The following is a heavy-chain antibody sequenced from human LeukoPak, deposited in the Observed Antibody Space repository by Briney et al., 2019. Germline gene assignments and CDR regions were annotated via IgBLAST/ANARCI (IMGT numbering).Heavy chain of an antibody. J-gene: IGHJ4*02. CDR2: ISSSTNYI. D-gene: IGHD5-18*01. V-gene: IGHV3-21*01. Sequence: PGGSLRLSCAASGFTFSSYSMNWVRQAPGKGLEWVSSISSSTNYIYYADSVKGRFTISRDNAKNSLYLQMNSLRAEDTAVYYCARAGQLWLRGFDYWGQGTLVTVSS. CDR3: ARAGQLWLRGFDY. CDR1: GFTFSSYS.